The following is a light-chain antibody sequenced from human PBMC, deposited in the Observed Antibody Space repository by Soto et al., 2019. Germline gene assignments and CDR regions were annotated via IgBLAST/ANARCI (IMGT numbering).Light chain of an antibody. CDR2: DVN. CDR1: SGDIGAYNY. J-gene: IGLJ3*02. CDR3: CSYAHTSRV. Sequence: QSALTQPRSVSRSPGQSVTFSCTGTSGDIGAYNYVSWYQFHPGKAPKMIIYDVNKRPSGVPDRFSGSKSGNTASLTISLLQADDQADYYCCSYAHTSRVFGGGTKLTVL. V-gene: IGLV2-11*01.